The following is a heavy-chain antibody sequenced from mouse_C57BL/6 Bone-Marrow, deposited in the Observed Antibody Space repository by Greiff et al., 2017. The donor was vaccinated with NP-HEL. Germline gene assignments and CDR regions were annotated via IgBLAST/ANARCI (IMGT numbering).Heavy chain of an antibody. CDR3: ARSRTGRVFDY. CDR1: GYTFTSYW. Sequence: QVQLQQPGAELVRPGTSVKLSCKASGYTFTSYWMHWVKQRPGQGLEWIGVIDPSDSYTNYNQKFKGKATLTVDTSSSTAYMQLSSLTSEDSAVYYCARSRTGRVFDYWGQGTTLTVSS. V-gene: IGHV1-59*01. CDR2: IDPSDSYT. J-gene: IGHJ2*01. D-gene: IGHD4-1*01.